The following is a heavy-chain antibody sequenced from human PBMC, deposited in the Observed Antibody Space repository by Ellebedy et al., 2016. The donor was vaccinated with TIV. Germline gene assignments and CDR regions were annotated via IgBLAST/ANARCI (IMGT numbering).Heavy chain of an antibody. Sequence: GESLKISCAASGFTFSNYAMSWVRQAPGKGLEWVSAISRSGGSTYYADSVKGRFTISRDNAKNTVYLQMSSLRADDTGIYYCTRGGFGHAMDVWGQGTTVTVSS. CDR3: TRGGFGHAMDV. CDR1: GFTFSNYA. D-gene: IGHD3-10*01. V-gene: IGHV3-23*01. CDR2: ISRSGGST. J-gene: IGHJ6*02.